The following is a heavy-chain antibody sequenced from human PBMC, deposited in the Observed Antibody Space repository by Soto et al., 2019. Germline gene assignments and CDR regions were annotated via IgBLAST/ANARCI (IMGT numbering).Heavy chain of an antibody. D-gene: IGHD6-6*01. CDR1: GGSISSSSYY. J-gene: IGHJ4*02. CDR3: ARSSIRDYYFEY. CDR2: MYYSGNT. V-gene: IGHV4-39*01. Sequence: SETLSLTCTVSGGSISSSSYYWGWIRQPPGKGLEWIGSMYYSGNTYYNPSLESRVTISVDTSKNQFSLKLSSVTAADTAVYFCARSSIRDYYFEYWGQGTLVTVS.